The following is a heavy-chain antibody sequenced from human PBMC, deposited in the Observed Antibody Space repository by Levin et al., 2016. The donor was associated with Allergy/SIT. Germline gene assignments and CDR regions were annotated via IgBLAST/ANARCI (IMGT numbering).Heavy chain of an antibody. CDR3: ARKGISSSAHFRFDY. CDR2: INPNSGGT. Sequence: WVRQAPGQGLEWMGWINPNSGGTNYAQKFQGRVTMTRDTSISTAYMELSRLRSDDTAVYYCARKGISSSAHFRFDYWGQGTLVTVSS. V-gene: IGHV1-2*02. D-gene: IGHD6-6*01. J-gene: IGHJ4*02.